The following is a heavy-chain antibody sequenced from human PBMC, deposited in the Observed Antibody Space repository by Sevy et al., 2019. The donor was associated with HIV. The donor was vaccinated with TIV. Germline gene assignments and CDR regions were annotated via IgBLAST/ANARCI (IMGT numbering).Heavy chain of an antibody. V-gene: IGHV3-23*01. D-gene: IGHD3-3*01. Sequence: GGSLRRSCAASGFTFSSHAMSWVRQAPGKGLEWVSAISGSGGSTYYADSVKGRFTISRDNSKNTLYLQMNSLRAEDTAVYYCAKEEYYDFWSGYYWYWGQGTLVTVSS. CDR1: GFTFSSHA. J-gene: IGHJ4*02. CDR2: ISGSGGST. CDR3: AKEEYYDFWSGYYWY.